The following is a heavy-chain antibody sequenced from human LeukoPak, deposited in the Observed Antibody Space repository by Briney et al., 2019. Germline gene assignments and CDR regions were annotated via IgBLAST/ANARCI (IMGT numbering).Heavy chain of an antibody. J-gene: IGHJ1*01. Sequence: GGSLRLSCAASGNYWMHWVRQAPGKGLVWVSHINSDGSWTSYADSVKGRFTISKDNAKNTVYLQMNSLRAEDAAVYYCAQQVGYCSSGNCYFTYWGQGTLVTVSS. V-gene: IGHV3-74*01. D-gene: IGHD2-15*01. CDR1: GNYW. CDR2: INSDGSWT. CDR3: AQQVGYCSSGNCYFTY.